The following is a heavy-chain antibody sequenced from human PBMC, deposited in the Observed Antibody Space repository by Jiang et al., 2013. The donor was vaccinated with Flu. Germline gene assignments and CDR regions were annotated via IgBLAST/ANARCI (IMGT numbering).Heavy chain of an antibody. J-gene: IGHJ4*02. CDR2: ISGSGYRI. V-gene: IGHV3-48*03. D-gene: IGHD1-26*01. Sequence: VQLLESGGGLVQPGGSLRLACTASGFTFSSYEMNWVRQAPGKGLEWVSYISGSGYRIFYADSVKGRFTISRDNAKNSLYLQMNSLRAEDTAVYYCARDWDGSDRFDYWGQGTLVTVSS. CDR1: GFTFSSYE. CDR3: ARDWDGSDRFDY.